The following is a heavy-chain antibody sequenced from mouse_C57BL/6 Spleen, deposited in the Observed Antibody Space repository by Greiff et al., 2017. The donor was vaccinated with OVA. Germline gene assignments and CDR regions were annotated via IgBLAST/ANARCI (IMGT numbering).Heavy chain of an antibody. V-gene: IGHV1-22*01. J-gene: IGHJ1*03. D-gene: IGHD2-5*01. CDR2: INPNNGGT. CDR3: ATYSNYDWYFDV. Sequence: EVKLQESGPELVKPGASVKMSCKASGYTFTDYNMHWVKQSHGKSLEWIGYINPNNGGTSYNQKFKGKATLTVNKSSSTAYMELRSLTSEDSAVYYCATYSNYDWYFDVWGTGTTVTVSS. CDR1: GYTFTDYN.